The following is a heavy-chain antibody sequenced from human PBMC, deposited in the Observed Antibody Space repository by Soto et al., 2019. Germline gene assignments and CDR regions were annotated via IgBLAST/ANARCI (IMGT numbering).Heavy chain of an antibody. Sequence: QVQLVESGGGVVQPGRSLRLSCAASGFTFSSYAMHWVRQAPGKGLEWVAVISYDGSNKYYTDSVKGRFTISRDNSKNTLYLQMNSLRTEDTAVYYCARDSGSGRSYFAYWGQGTLVTVSS. J-gene: IGHJ4*02. D-gene: IGHD1-26*01. CDR1: GFTFSSYA. V-gene: IGHV3-30-3*01. CDR3: ARDSGSGRSYFAY. CDR2: ISYDGSNK.